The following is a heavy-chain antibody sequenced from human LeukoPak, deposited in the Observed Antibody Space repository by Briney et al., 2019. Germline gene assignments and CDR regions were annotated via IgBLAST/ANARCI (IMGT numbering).Heavy chain of an antibody. D-gene: IGHD3-22*01. V-gene: IGHV4-4*07. J-gene: IGHJ3*02. CDR3: ARGSYYDSSGYYHSAFDI. CDR1: GGSISSYY. CDR2: IYTSGST. Sequence: SETLSLTCTVSGGSISSYYWSWIRQPAGKGLEWIGRIYTSGSTNYNPSLKSRVTMSVDTSKNQFSLKLRSVTAADTAVYYCARGSYYDSSGYYHSAFDIWGQGTMVTVSS.